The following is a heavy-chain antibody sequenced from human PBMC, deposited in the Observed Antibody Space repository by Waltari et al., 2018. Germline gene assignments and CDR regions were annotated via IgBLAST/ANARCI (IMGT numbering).Heavy chain of an antibody. CDR1: GFTFSSYG. CDR3: ARDGGRLGLFDY. CDR2: IWDDGSNK. D-gene: IGHD7-27*01. V-gene: IGHV3-33*01. Sequence: QVQLVESGGGVVQPGRSLRLSCAASGFTFSSYGMHWVRQAPGKGLEWVAVIWDDGSNKYYADSVKGRFTISRDNSKNTLYLQMNSLRAEDTAVYYCARDGGRLGLFDYWGQGTLVTVSS. J-gene: IGHJ4*02.